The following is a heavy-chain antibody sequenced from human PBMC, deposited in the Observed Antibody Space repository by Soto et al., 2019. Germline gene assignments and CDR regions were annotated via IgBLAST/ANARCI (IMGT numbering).Heavy chain of an antibody. V-gene: IGHV4-39*01. CDR3: ARSPIAAAGRYYYHYYGMDV. D-gene: IGHD6-13*01. CDR2: IYYSGST. CDR1: GGSISSSSYY. Sequence: SETLSLTCTVSGGSISSSSYYWGWIRQPPGKGLEWIGSIYYSGSTYYNPSLKSRVTISVDTSKNQFSLKLSSVTAADTAVYYCARSPIAAAGRYYYHYYGMDVWGQGTTVTVSS. J-gene: IGHJ6*02.